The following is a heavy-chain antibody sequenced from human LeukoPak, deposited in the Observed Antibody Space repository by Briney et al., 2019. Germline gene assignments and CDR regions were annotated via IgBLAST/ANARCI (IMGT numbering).Heavy chain of an antibody. J-gene: IGHJ6*03. Sequence: SVKVSCKASGGTFSSYAISWVRQAPGQGLEWMGGIIPIFGTANYAQKFQGRVTITADESTSTAYMELSSLRSEDTAVYYCARDGRIAAAGRSYYYYYYMDVWGKGTTVTVSS. CDR1: GGTFSSYA. CDR2: IIPIFGTA. D-gene: IGHD6-13*01. CDR3: ARDGRIAAAGRSYYYYYYMDV. V-gene: IGHV1-69*13.